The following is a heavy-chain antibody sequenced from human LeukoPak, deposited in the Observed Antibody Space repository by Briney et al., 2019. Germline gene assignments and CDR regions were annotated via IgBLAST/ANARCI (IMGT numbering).Heavy chain of an antibody. CDR2: IYPDDSDT. Sequence: GESLKISCKGSGYNFTSYWIGWVRQMPGKGLEWMGIIYPDDSDTRYSPSFQGQVTISADKSISTAYLQWSSLKASDTAMYYCARGPWDSSGYYWFDPWAREPWSPSPQ. CDR1: GYNFTSYW. J-gene: IGHJ5*02. CDR3: ARGPWDSSGYYWFDP. V-gene: IGHV5-51*01. D-gene: IGHD3-22*01.